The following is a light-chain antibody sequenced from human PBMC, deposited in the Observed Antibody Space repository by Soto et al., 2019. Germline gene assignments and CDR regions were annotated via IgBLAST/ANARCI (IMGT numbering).Light chain of an antibody. Sequence: EVVMTQSPATLSVSPGEGVTLSCRASQGIGDTLAWYQHKPGHTPRLLIYYTATRATGIPARFSGSGSGTEFTLTISSLQLDDFATYYCQQYDDYPLTFGGGTKVDI. CDR1: QGIGDT. J-gene: IGKJ4*01. CDR3: QQYDDYPLT. CDR2: YTA. V-gene: IGKV3-15*01.